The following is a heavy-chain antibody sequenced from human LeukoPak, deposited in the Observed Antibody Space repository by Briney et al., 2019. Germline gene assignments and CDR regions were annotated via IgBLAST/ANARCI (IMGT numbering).Heavy chain of an antibody. J-gene: IGHJ4*02. D-gene: IGHD6-6*01. CDR2: INHSGST. CDR1: GGSFSGYY. CDR3: ARVSPYSSSSR. V-gene: IGHV4-34*01. Sequence: SETLSLTCAVYGGSFSGYYWSWIRQPPGKGLEWIGEINHSGSTNYNPSLKSRVTISVDTSKNQFSLKLSSVTAADTAVYYCARVSPYSSSSRGGQGTLVTVSS.